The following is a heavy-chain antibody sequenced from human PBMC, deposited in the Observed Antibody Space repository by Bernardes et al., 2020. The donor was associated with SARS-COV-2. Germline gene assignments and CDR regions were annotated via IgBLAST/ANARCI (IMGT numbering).Heavy chain of an antibody. CDR1: GFTFSSYW. CDR2: IKQDGSEK. D-gene: IGHD6-6*01. CDR3: AKESIAGDIGNYFDY. Sequence: GGSLRLSCAASGFTFSSYWMSWVRQAPGKGLEWVANIKQDGSEKYYVDSVKGRFTISRDNSKNTLYLQMNSLRAEDTAVYYCAKESIAGDIGNYFDYWGQGTLVTVSS. V-gene: IGHV3-7*03. J-gene: IGHJ4*02.